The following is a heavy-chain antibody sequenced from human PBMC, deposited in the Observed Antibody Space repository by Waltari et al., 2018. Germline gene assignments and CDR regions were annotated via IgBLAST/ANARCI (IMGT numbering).Heavy chain of an antibody. CDR1: GGSISSSSYY. J-gene: IGHJ4*02. V-gene: IGHV4-39*01. D-gene: IGHD5-18*01. CDR3: ARQGIHRDY. CDR2: IYLSGSN. Sequence: QLQLQESGPGLVKPSETLSLTCTVSGGSISSSSYYWGWIRQPPGKGLEGIGKIYLSGSNNPNPALKSRVTISVDTSKDQFSLKLSSVTAAETAVYYCARQGIHRDYWGQGTLVTVSS.